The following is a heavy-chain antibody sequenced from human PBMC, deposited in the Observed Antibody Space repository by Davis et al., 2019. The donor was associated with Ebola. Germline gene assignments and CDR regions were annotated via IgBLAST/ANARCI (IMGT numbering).Heavy chain of an antibody. D-gene: IGHD3-10*01. Sequence: GGSLRLSCAASGFTVSSNYMSWVRQAPGKGLEWVSVVYSGGSTYYADSVNGRFTISRDNSKNTLFLKMKSLRAEDTAVYYCARVEVQVVPDVWGQGTTVTVSS. CDR3: ARVEVQVVPDV. J-gene: IGHJ6*02. CDR2: VYSGGST. V-gene: IGHV3-66*02. CDR1: GFTVSSNY.